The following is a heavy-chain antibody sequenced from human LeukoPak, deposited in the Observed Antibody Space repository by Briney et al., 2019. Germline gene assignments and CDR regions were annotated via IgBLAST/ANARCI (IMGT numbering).Heavy chain of an antibody. D-gene: IGHD6-13*01. Sequence: SSETLSLTCTVSGGSISSYYWSWIRQPPGKGLEWIGYIYYSGSTNYNPSLKSRVTISVDTSKNQFSLKLSSVTAADTAVYYCTAAGIGAFDIWGQGTMVTVSS. CDR2: IYYSGST. J-gene: IGHJ3*02. V-gene: IGHV4-59*01. CDR3: TAAGIGAFDI. CDR1: GGSISSYY.